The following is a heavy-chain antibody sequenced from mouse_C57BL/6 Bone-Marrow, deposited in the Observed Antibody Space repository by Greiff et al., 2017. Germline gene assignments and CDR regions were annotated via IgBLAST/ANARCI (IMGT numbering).Heavy chain of an antibody. D-gene: IGHD1-3*01. CDR2: IDPSDSYT. CDR3: ARESRSFFDY. J-gene: IGHJ2*01. Sequence: QVQLQQPGAELVKPGASVKLSCKASGSTFTSYWMQWVKQRPGQGLEWIGEIDPSDSYTNYNQKFKGKATLTVDTSSSTAYMQLSSLTSEDSAVYYCARESRSFFDYWGQGTTLTVSS. CDR1: GSTFTSYW. V-gene: IGHV1-50*01.